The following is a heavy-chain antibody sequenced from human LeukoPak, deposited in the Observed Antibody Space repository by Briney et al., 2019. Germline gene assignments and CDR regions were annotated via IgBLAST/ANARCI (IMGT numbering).Heavy chain of an antibody. V-gene: IGHV3-74*01. D-gene: IGHD2-2*02. Sequence: PGGSLRLSCAAPGFTFSSYWMHWVRQAPGKGLVWVSRINSDGSSTSYADSVKGRFTISRDNAKNTLYLQMNSLRAEDTAVYYCARGQYCSSTSCYSFDYWGQGTLVTVSS. CDR1: GFTFSSYW. CDR3: ARGQYCSSTSCYSFDY. CDR2: INSDGSST. J-gene: IGHJ4*02.